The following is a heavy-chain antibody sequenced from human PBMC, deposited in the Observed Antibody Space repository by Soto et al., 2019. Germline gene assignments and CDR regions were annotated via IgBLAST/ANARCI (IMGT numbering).Heavy chain of an antibody. Sequence: EVQLVASGGGLVQPGGSLRLSCAASGITFSDHYMDWVRQAPGKGLEWVGRSRNKANSYSTEYAASVKGRSTISRDESQSSRYLQRNSLKTEYTAVYYCTRFSGSYTRGLDYWGQGTLVTVSS. D-gene: IGHD1-26*01. J-gene: IGHJ4*02. CDR3: TRFSGSYTRGLDY. CDR2: SRNKANSYST. V-gene: IGHV3-72*01. CDR1: GITFSDHY.